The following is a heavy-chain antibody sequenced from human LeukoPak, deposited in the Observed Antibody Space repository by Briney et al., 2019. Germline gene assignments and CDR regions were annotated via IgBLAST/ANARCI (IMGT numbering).Heavy chain of an antibody. CDR2: IYYSGST. D-gene: IGHD3-22*01. Sequence: SETLSLTSTVSSGSISSSSYYWGWIRQPPGKGLEWIGSIYYSGSTYYNPSLKSRVTISVDTSKNQFSLKLSSVTAADTAVYYCARERIYYDSSGYYFGEFDYWGQGTLVTVSS. CDR3: ARERIYYDSSGYYFGEFDY. V-gene: IGHV4-39*07. CDR1: SGSISSSSYY. J-gene: IGHJ4*02.